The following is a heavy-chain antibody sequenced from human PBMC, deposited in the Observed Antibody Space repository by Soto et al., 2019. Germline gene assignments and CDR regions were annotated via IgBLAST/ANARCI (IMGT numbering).Heavy chain of an antibody. V-gene: IGHV3-74*01. CDR2: INSGGSFA. CDR3: ARERDSGDHFP. D-gene: IGHD4-17*01. CDR1: DFSFGNYW. J-gene: IGHJ5*02. Sequence: EEQLVESGGGLVQPGGSLRLSCAASDFSFGNYWMHWVRQAPGKGLAWVSRINSGGSFASYADSVKGRFTISRDNAKNTLYLHMDSLRAADTAIYYGARERDSGDHFPWGQGTLVTVSS.